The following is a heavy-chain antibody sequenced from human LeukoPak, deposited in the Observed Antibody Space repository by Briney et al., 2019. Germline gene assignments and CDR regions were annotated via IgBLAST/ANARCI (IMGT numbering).Heavy chain of an antibody. J-gene: IGHJ4*02. CDR2: INHSGST. V-gene: IGHV4-34*01. CDR3: ARTRTTVTFDY. D-gene: IGHD4-17*01. Sequence: SETLSLTCAVYGGSFSGYYWSWIRQPPGKGLEWIGEINHSGSTNYNPSLKSRVTISVDTSKNQFSLKLSSMTAADTAVYYCARTRTTVTFDYWGQGTLVTVSS. CDR1: GGSFSGYY.